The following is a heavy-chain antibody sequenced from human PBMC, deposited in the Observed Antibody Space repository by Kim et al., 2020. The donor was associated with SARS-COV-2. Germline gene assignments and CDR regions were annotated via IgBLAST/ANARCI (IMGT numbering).Heavy chain of an antibody. CDR3: ATVLRWIGESSGGSPKDNWFDP. Sequence: ASVKVSCKVSGYTLTELSMHWVRQAPGKGLEWMGGFDPEDGETIYAQKFQRRVTMTEDAATDTAYMELSSLRSEDTAVYYCATVLRWIGESSGGSPKDNWFDPWGQGTLVTVSS. CDR2: FDPEDGET. V-gene: IGHV1-24*01. J-gene: IGHJ5*02. CDR1: GYTLTELS. D-gene: IGHD3-10*01.